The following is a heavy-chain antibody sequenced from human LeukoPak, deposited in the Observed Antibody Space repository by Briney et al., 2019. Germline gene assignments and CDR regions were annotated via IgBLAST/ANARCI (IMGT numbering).Heavy chain of an antibody. D-gene: IGHD2-21*01. CDR2: IYNTGGT. J-gene: IGHJ3*02. CDR3: ATEGDTDDAFDT. Sequence: GGSLRLSCEASGFTVSRNYMNWVRQAPGKGLEWVSLIYNTGGTCYADSVKGRFTISRDKSKNTLFLQMNSLRVDDTAVYYCATEGDTDDAFDTWGQGTMVTVSS. CDR1: GFTVSRNY. V-gene: IGHV3-53*01.